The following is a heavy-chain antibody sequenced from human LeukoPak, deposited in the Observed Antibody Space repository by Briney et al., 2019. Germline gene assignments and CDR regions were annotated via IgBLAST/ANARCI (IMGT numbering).Heavy chain of an antibody. V-gene: IGHV1-69*13. CDR2: IIPIFGTA. CDR1: GGTFSSYA. D-gene: IGHD3-22*01. J-gene: IGHJ6*02. Sequence: ASVKVSCKASGGTFSSYAISWVRRAPGQGLEWMGGIIPIFGTANYAQKFQGRVTITADESTSTAYMELSSLRSEDTAVYYCACQGYDSSGYYYGGHNYYYYYGMDVWGQGTTVTVSS. CDR3: ACQGYDSSGYYYGGHNYYYYYGMDV.